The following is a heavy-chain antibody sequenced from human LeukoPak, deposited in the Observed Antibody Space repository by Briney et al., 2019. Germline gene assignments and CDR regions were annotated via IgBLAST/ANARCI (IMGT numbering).Heavy chain of an antibody. CDR3: ARASYYYDTTGLGAVDI. CDR1: GFTFNDHA. D-gene: IGHD3-22*01. V-gene: IGHV3-9*01. CDR2: INWNSDKI. Sequence: SLRLSCAASGFTFNDHAMYWVRQAPGKGLEWVSGINWNSDKIGYADSVKGRFTISRDDAKNSLFLQMNSLRAEDTALYYCARASYYYDTTGLGAVDIWGQGTMVTVSS. J-gene: IGHJ3*02.